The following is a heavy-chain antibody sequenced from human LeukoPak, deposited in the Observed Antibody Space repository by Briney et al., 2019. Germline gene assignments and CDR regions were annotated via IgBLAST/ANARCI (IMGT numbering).Heavy chain of an antibody. CDR1: GGSISSGGYS. Sequence: SQTLSLTCAVSGGSISSGGYSWSWIRQPPGKGLEWIGYIYHSGSTYYNPSLKSRVTISVDRSKNQFSLKLSSVTAADTAVYYCASVVYYYYGMDVWGQGTTVTVSS. CDR2: IYHSGST. CDR3: ASVVYYYYGMDV. J-gene: IGHJ6*02. V-gene: IGHV4-30-2*01.